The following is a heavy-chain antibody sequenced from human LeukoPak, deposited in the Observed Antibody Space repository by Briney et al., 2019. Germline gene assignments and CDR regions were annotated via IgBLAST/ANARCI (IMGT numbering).Heavy chain of an antibody. D-gene: IGHD3-9*01. Sequence: GGSLRLSCAASGFTFSSYAMSWVRQAPGKGLEWVSAIGGNGGSTYYAESVKGRFTISRDNSKNTLYLQMNSLRAEDTAVYYCAKVGLTGYPYYFDYWGQGTLVTVSS. V-gene: IGHV3-23*01. CDR3: AKVGLTGYPYYFDY. CDR1: GFTFSSYA. J-gene: IGHJ4*02. CDR2: IGGNGGST.